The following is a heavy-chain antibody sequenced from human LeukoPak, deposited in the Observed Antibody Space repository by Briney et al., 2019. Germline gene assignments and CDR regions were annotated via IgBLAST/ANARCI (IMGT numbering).Heavy chain of an antibody. J-gene: IGHJ4*02. Sequence: TGGSLRLSCAASGFTFSSYAMSWVRQAPGKGLEWVSAISGSGGSTYYADSVKGRFTISRDNSKNTLYLQMNSLRAEDTAVYYCAKDHQLRYFDWFTESGFDYWGQGTLVTVSS. CDR3: AKDHQLRYFDWFTESGFDY. CDR2: ISGSGGST. V-gene: IGHV3-23*01. CDR1: GFTFSSYA. D-gene: IGHD3-9*01.